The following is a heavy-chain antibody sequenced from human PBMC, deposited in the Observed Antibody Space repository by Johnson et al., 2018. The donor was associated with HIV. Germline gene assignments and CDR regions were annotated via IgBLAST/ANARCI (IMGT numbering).Heavy chain of an antibody. V-gene: IGHV3-66*01. D-gene: IGHD2-2*01. CDR1: AFSVSSNY. CDR3: ARGLQSMTVVVTRGAFDI. J-gene: IGHJ3*02. CDR2: IYSGGST. Sequence: VQLVESGGGLVQPGGSLRLSCAVSAFSVSSNYMTWVRQAPGKGLEWVSVIYSGGSTYYADSVKGRFAISRDNSKNTLYLQMNSLRVEDTAVYYCARGLQSMTVVVTRGAFDIWGQGTMVTVSS.